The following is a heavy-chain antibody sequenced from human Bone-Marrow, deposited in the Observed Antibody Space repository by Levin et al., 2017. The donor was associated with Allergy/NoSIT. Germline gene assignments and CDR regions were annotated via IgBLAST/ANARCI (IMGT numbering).Heavy chain of an antibody. Sequence: SETLSLTCIVSGASISSYHWSWIRQPPGKGLEWIGYIYYSGSTNYNPSLQSRVTMSVDTSRNQFSLTLNSVTAADTAVYYCARDRVVASSGTYYYYGMAVWGQGTTVTVSS. D-gene: IGHD2-15*01. J-gene: IGHJ6*02. V-gene: IGHV4-59*01. CDR1: GASISSYH. CDR2: IYYSGST. CDR3: ARDRVVASSGTYYYYGMAV.